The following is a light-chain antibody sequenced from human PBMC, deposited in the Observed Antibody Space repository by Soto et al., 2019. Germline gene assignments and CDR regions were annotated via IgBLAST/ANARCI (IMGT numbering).Light chain of an antibody. J-gene: IGLJ2*01. CDR1: SSDVGSYNR. Sequence: QSAPTQPPSVSGSPGQSVTISCTGTSSDVGSYNRVSWYQQPPGTAPKLMIYEVSNRPSGVPDRFSGSKSGNTASLTISGLQAEDEADYYCSSYTSSSTFVVVFGGGTKLTVL. V-gene: IGLV2-18*02. CDR2: EVS. CDR3: SSYTSSSTFVVV.